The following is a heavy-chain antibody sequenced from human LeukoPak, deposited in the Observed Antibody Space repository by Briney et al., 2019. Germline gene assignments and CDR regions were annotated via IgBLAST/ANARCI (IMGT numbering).Heavy chain of an antibody. CDR3: ARELWLKVFDI. Sequence: PGGSLRLSCAASGFTFSTYSMNWVRQAPGEGLEWVSAISGRSDYIFYADSVRGRFTISRDNAKNSLYLQMNNLRAEDTAVYYCARELWLKVFDIWGQGTMVTVSS. J-gene: IGHJ3*02. V-gene: IGHV3-21*06. CDR1: GFTFSTYS. D-gene: IGHD3-10*01. CDR2: ISGRSDYI.